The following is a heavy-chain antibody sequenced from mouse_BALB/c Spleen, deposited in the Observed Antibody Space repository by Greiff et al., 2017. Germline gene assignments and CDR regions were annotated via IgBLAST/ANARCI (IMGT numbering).Heavy chain of an antibody. CDR1: GYTFTSYY. CDR2: IYPGNVNT. J-gene: IGHJ4*01. V-gene: IGHV1S56*01. D-gene: IGHD2-14*01. CDR3: ARYYRYAMDY. Sequence: QVQLKESGPELVKPGASVRISCKASGYTFTSYYIHWVKQRPGQGLEWIGWIYPGNVNTKYNEKFKGKATLTADKSSSTAYMQLSSLTSEDSAVYFCARYYRYAMDYWGQGTSVTVSA.